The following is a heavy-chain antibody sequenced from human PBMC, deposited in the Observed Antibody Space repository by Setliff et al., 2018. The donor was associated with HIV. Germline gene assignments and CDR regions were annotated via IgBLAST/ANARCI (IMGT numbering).Heavy chain of an antibody. D-gene: IGHD2-15*01. Sequence: PSETLSLPCSVSGASISGSDYYWGWIRQLPEKGLEWIGSIYYSGSAYHNPSLKGRVAMSVDTAKKQFSLKLTALTGADTAVYYCVRVGGGSWLGIHYYYYMDVWGKGITVTVSS. CDR3: VRVGGGSWLGIHYYYYMDV. J-gene: IGHJ6*03. CDR1: GASISGSDYY. V-gene: IGHV4-39*01. CDR2: IYYSGSA.